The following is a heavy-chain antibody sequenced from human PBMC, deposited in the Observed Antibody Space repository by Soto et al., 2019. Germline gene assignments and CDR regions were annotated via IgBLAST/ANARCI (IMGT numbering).Heavy chain of an antibody. V-gene: IGHV4-59*01. D-gene: IGHD3-10*01. CDR3: ARQEIYYGSGFYYYYMDV. Sequence: SETLSLTCTVSGGSLSSYYWSWIRQPPGKGLEWIGYIYYSGSTNYNPSLKSRVTISVDTSKNQFSLKLSSVTAADTAVYYCARQEIYYGSGFYYYYMDVWGKGTTVTVSS. CDR1: GGSLSSYY. J-gene: IGHJ6*03. CDR2: IYYSGST.